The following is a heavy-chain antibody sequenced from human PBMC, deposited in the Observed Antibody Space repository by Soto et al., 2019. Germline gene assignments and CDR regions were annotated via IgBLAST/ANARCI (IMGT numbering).Heavy chain of an antibody. J-gene: IGHJ6*02. CDR3: ARDLLGYCSGGSCYNYYGMDV. Sequence: EVQLVESGGGLIQPGGSLRLSCAASGFTVSSNYMSWVRQAPGKGLEWVSVIYSGGSTYYADSVKGRFTISRDNSKNTLYLQMNSLRAEDTAVYYCARDLLGYCSGGSCYNYYGMDVWGQGTTVTVSS. CDR1: GFTVSSNY. CDR2: IYSGGST. D-gene: IGHD2-15*01. V-gene: IGHV3-53*01.